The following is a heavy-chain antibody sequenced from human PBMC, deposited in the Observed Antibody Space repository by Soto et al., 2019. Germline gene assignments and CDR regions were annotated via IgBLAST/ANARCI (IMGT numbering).Heavy chain of an antibody. J-gene: IGHJ4*02. Sequence: ASVKVSGKASGDTFTTYDINWVRQATGHGLEWMGWINPNSGNIGYAQRFQGRVTMTRDTAIRTAYMEVSSLRSDDTAVYYCARGRASGSYYLLDYWGQGTLVTVSS. CDR3: ARGRASGSYYLLDY. CDR2: INPNSGNI. V-gene: IGHV1-8*01. CDR1: GDTFTTYD. D-gene: IGHD3-10*01.